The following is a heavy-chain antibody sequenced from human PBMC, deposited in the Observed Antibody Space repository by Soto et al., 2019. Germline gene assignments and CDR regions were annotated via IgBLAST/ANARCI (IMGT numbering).Heavy chain of an antibody. J-gene: IGHJ5*02. D-gene: IGHD3-22*01. V-gene: IGHV3-30*18. CDR2: ISYDGSNK. CDR3: AKDFQYYYDSSGYRNWFDP. CDR1: GFTFSIYW. Sequence: GGSLRLSCAASGFTFSIYWMSWVRQAPGKGLEWVAVISYDGSNKYYADSVKGRFTISRDNSKNTLYLQMNSLRAEDTAVYYCAKDFQYYYDSSGYRNWFDPWGQGTLVTVSS.